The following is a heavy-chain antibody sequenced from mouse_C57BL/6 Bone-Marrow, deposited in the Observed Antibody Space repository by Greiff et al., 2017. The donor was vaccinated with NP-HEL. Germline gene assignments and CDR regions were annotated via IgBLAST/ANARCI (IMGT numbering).Heavy chain of an antibody. CDR1: GYTFTSYW. V-gene: IGHV1-55*01. Sequence: QVQLQQPGAELVKPGASVKMSCKASGYTFTSYWITWVKQRPGQGLEWIGDIYPGSGSTNYNEKFKSKATLTVDTSSSTAYMQLSSLTSEDSAVYYCARGGQLRLLTWFAYWGQGTLVTVSA. J-gene: IGHJ3*01. CDR3: ARGGQLRLLTWFAY. D-gene: IGHD3-2*02. CDR2: IYPGSGST.